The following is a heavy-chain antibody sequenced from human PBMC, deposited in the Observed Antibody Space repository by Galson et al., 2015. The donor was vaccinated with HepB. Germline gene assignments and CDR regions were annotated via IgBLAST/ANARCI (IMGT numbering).Heavy chain of an antibody. J-gene: IGHJ4*02. CDR3: VGTTSKDY. CDR2: IYSAGST. V-gene: IGHV3-53*01. Sequence: SLRLSCAASVFTVRNNYMSWVRQAPGKGLECVSVIYSAGSTYYADSVKGRFTISRDNSENTLYLQMNSLRTEDTAVYYCVGTTSKDYWGQGTLVTVSS. CDR1: VFTVRNNY. D-gene: IGHD7-27*01.